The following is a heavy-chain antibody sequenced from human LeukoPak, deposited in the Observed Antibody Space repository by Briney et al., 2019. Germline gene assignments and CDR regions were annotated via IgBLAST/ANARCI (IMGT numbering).Heavy chain of an antibody. Sequence: PGGSLRLSCAASGFTFSSYSMNWVRQAPGKGLEWVSSISSSSSYIYYADSVKGRFTISRDNAKNSLYLQMNSLRAEDTAVYYCARSVMTGSTTRAFDMWGQGTMVTVSS. J-gene: IGHJ3*02. CDR3: ARSVMTGSTTRAFDM. CDR1: GFTFSSYS. V-gene: IGHV3-21*01. CDR2: ISSSSSYI. D-gene: IGHD2/OR15-2a*01.